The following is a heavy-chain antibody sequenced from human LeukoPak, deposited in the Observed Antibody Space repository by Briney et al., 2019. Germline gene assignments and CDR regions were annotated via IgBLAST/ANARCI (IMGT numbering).Heavy chain of an antibody. CDR2: ISSSSSYI. CDR3: ARDFFYGDYADY. Sequence: GGSLRLSCAAAGFTVSSYSMNWVRQAPGKGLEWVSSISSSSSYIYYADSVKGRFTISRDNAKNSLYLQMNSLRAEDTAVYYCARDFFYGDYADYWGQGTLVTVSS. D-gene: IGHD4-17*01. V-gene: IGHV3-21*01. CDR1: GFTVSSYS. J-gene: IGHJ4*02.